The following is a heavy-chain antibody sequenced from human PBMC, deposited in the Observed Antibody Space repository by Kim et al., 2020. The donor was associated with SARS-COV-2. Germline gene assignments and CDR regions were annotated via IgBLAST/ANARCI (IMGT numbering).Heavy chain of an antibody. J-gene: IGHJ6*02. D-gene: IGHD6-19*01. V-gene: IGHV3-7*01. CDR2: IKQDGSVK. CDR3: ARDGYSSGWYNGMDV. CDR1: GFTFSSYW. Sequence: GGSLRLSCAASGFTFSSYWMSWVRQAPGKGLEWVANIKQDGSVKYYVDSVKGRFTISRDNAKNSLYLQMNSLRAEDTAVYYCARDGYSSGWYNGMDVWGQGTTVTVSS.